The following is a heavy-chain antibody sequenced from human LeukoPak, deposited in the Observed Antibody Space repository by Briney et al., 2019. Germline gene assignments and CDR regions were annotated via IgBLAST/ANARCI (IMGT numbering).Heavy chain of an antibody. Sequence: PGGSLRLSRAASGFTFSSYSMNWVRQAPGKGLEWASSISSSSSYIYYADSVKGRFTISRDNAKNSLYLQMNSLRAEDTAVYYCASPPTMIVGHWGQGTLVTVSS. CDR3: ASPPTMIVGH. V-gene: IGHV3-21*01. J-gene: IGHJ4*02. CDR1: GFTFSSYS. D-gene: IGHD3-22*01. CDR2: ISSSSSYI.